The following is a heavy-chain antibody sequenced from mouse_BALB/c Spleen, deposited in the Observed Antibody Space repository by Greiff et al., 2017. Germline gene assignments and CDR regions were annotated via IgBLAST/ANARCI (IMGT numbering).Heavy chain of an antibody. Sequence: EVKVVESGAELVKPGASVKLSCTASGFNIKDTYMHWVKQRPEQGLEWIGRIDPANGNTKYDPKFQGKATITADTSSNTAYLQLSSLTSEDTAVYYCARGGNPYYFDYWGQGTTLTVSS. CDR1: GFNIKDTY. J-gene: IGHJ2*01. CDR2: IDPANGNT. V-gene: IGHV14-3*02. CDR3: ARGGNPYYFDY. D-gene: IGHD1-1*02.